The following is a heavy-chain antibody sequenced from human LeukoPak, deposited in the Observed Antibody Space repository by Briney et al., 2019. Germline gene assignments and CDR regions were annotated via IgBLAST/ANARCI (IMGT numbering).Heavy chain of an antibody. CDR3: ARVHGPNSGSYQRLDY. J-gene: IGHJ4*02. CDR2: IYHIGST. V-gene: IGHV4-4*02. Sequence: SETLSLTCAVSGGSISSDNWWSWVRQPPGKGLEWIGEIYHIGSTNYNPSLKSRVTISVDKSRNQFSLNLSSMTAADTAVYLCARVHGPNSGSYQRLDYWGQGTLVTVSS. D-gene: IGHD1-26*01. CDR1: GGSISSDNW.